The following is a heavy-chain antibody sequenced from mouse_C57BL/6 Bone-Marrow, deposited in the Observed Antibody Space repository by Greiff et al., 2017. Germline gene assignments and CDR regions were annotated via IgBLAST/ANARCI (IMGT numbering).Heavy chain of an antibody. Sequence: EVKLVESGGGLVQPGESLKLSCESNEYEFPSHDMSWVRKTPEKRLELVAAINSDGGSTYYPDTMERRFIISRDNTKKTLYLQMSSLRSEDTALYYCARQNYGSRGWYFDVWGTGTTVTVSS. J-gene: IGHJ1*03. CDR1: EYEFPSHD. D-gene: IGHD1-1*01. CDR3: ARQNYGSRGWYFDV. V-gene: IGHV5-2*01. CDR2: INSDGGST.